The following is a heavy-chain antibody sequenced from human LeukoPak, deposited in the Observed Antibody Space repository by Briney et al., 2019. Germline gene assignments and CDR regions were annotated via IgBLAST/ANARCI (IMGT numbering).Heavy chain of an antibody. CDR3: ALQGGYYYDTDY. J-gene: IGHJ4*02. Sequence: ASVTVSCKASGGTFSSYAISWVRQAPGQGLEWMGGIIPIFGTANYAQKFQGRVTITADESTSTAYMELSSLRSEDTAVYYCALQGGYYYDTDYWGQGTLVTVSS. CDR1: GGTFSSYA. D-gene: IGHD3-22*01. V-gene: IGHV1-69*13. CDR2: IIPIFGTA.